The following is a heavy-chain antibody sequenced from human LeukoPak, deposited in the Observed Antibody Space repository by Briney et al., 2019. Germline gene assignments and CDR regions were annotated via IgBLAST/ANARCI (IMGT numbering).Heavy chain of an antibody. CDR2: IYYSGST. V-gene: IGHV4-59*08. Sequence: PSETLSLTCTVSGGSISSYYWSWIRQPPGKGLEWIGYIYYSGSTNYNPSLKSRVTIPVDTSKNHFSLKLSSVTAADTAVYYCARQDSYGSVYYFDYWGQGTLVTVSS. CDR3: ARQDSYGSVYYFDY. J-gene: IGHJ4*02. CDR1: GGSISSYY. D-gene: IGHD5-18*01.